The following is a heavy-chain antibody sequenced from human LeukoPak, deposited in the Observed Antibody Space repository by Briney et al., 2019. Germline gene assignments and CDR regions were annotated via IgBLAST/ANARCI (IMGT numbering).Heavy chain of an antibody. V-gene: IGHV1-46*01. CDR1: GYTFTSYY. D-gene: IGHD3-22*01. Sequence: ASVKVSCKASGYTFTSYYMHWVRQAPGQGLEWMGIINPSGGSTSYAQKFQGRVTMTRDTSTSTVYMELSSLRSEDTAVYYCARGTYYYDSSGYPPDYWGQGALVTVSS. CDR3: ARGTYYYDSSGYPPDY. CDR2: INPSGGST. J-gene: IGHJ4*02.